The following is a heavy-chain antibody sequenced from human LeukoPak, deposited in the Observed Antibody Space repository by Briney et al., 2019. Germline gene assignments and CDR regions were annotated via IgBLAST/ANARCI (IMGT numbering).Heavy chain of an antibody. CDR1: GGSISGYY. CDR3: ARETVAGSLDY. J-gene: IGHJ4*02. V-gene: IGHV4-59*01. D-gene: IGHD4-23*01. Sequence: SETLSLTCTVSGGSISGYYWSWIRQPPGKGLEWIAYIYYSGTTNYNPSLKSRVTISVDTSKNQFSLKLSSVTAADTAVYYCARETVAGSLDYWGQGTLVTVSS. CDR2: IYYSGTT.